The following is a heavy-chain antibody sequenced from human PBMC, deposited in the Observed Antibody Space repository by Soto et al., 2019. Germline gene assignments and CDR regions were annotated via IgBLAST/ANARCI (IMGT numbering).Heavy chain of an antibody. CDR1: GFSFGNYA. D-gene: IGHD6-19*01. CDR2: ISGRGGST. J-gene: IGHJ4*01. Sequence: EVQLLESGGGLVQPGGSLRLSCAASGFSFGNYAMSWVRQAPGKGLEWVSVISGRGGSTSYADSVKGGFTISRDHPKKTLYLQMNSLRAEDTAVYYCAKDSSGGSVSGWSHENWGHGTLVTVSS. V-gene: IGHV3-23*01. CDR3: AKDSSGGSVSGWSHEN.